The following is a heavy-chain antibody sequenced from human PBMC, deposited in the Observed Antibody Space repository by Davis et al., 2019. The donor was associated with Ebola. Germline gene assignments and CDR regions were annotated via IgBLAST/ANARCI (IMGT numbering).Heavy chain of an antibody. J-gene: IGHJ4*02. Sequence: GESLKISCAASGFRFSDFGMHWVRRAPAKGLEWVAFIRYDETNKFYRDSVKGRFTISRDNAKNSLYLQMNSLTVEDTAVYYCARSLNAGGVETYYFHYWGQGTLVTVSS. V-gene: IGHV3-30*02. CDR1: GFRFSDFG. D-gene: IGHD3-3*01. CDR3: ARSLNAGGVETYYFHY. CDR2: IRYDETNK.